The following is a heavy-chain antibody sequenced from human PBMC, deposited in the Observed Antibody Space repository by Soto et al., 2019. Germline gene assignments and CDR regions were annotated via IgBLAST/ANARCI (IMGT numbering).Heavy chain of an antibody. J-gene: IGHJ4*02. CDR3: AHRPRGYAYYFDN. CDR2: IYWDEDK. CDR1: GFSLSTRGVA. D-gene: IGHD5-12*01. Sequence: QITLKESGPTLVKPTQTLTLTCTFSGFSLSTRGVAVGWFRQPPGKALEWLALIYWDEDKWYSPSLKSRLTITDDSTNDPVVLTMTNTDTGDTATYYCAHRPRGYAYYFDNWGQGTLVTVSS. V-gene: IGHV2-5*02.